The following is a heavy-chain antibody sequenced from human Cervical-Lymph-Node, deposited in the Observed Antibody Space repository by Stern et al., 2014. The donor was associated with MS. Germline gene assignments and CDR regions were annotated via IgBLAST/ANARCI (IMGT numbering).Heavy chain of an antibody. CDR2: IRASGSA. D-gene: IGHD6-13*01. CDR3: ASLIGGAGGRGY. CDR1: GDSMSTGAYH. J-gene: IGHJ4*02. Sequence: VQLVESGPGLVKPSQTLSLTCAVSGDSMSTGAYHWNWIRPHPGKGLEWIGDIRASGSASYIPSLRCRLTMSIDTSKNQFSLKLTSVTAADTAVDFCASLIGGAGGRGYWGQGTLVTVTS. V-gene: IGHV4-31*11.